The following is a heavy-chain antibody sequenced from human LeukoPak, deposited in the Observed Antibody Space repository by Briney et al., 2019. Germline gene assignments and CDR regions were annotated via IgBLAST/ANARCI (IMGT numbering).Heavy chain of an antibody. CDR2: TYYRCKWYN. J-gene: IGHJ6*03. CDR3: ARDYDFWSGWAIPGGYYYYYMDV. V-gene: IGHV6-1*01. D-gene: IGHD3-3*01. CDR1: GYSVSSSSAA. Sequence: SEALSLTFAFSGYSVSSSSAAWNWIRQSPSRGLEWLGRTYYRCKWYNDYAVSVKSRITFNPDTSKNQFSLQLNSVTPEDTAVYYCARDYDFWSGWAIPGGYYYYYMDVWGKGTTVTVSS.